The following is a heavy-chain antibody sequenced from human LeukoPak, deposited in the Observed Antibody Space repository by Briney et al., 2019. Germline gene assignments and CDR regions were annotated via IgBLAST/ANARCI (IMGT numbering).Heavy chain of an antibody. CDR3: AAVPLLAVAGSVDY. D-gene: IGHD6-19*01. CDR1: GFTFTSSA. CDR2: IVVGSGNT. J-gene: IGHJ4*02. Sequence: EASVKVSCKASGFTFTSSAMQWVRQARGQRLEWIGWIVVGSGNTNYAQKFQERVTITRDMSTSTAYMELSSLRSEDTAVYYCAAVPLLAVAGSVDYWGQGTLVTVSS. V-gene: IGHV1-58*02.